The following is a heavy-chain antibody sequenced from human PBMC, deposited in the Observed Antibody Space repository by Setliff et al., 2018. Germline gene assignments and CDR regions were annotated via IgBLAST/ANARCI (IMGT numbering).Heavy chain of an antibody. D-gene: IGHD3-3*01. V-gene: IGHV4-39*02. J-gene: IGHJ3*02. CDR2: IYHSGSS. CDR3: ASPRRDDLDSPFDAFDI. Sequence: KASETLSLTCTVSGGSISSRSYYWGWIRQPPGKGLEWIGSIYHSGSSYYNPSLRSRVTISLDTSKNHFSLRLSSVTAADTAVYYCASPRRDDLDSPFDAFDIWGQGTKVTVSS. CDR1: GGSISSRSYY.